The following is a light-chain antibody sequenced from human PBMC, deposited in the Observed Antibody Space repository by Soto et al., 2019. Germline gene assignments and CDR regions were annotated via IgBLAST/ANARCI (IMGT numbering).Light chain of an antibody. CDR2: GTS. CDR1: QSVPRSY. J-gene: IGKJ1*01. CDR3: QQYNNWWT. Sequence: EIVLAQSPGTLSLSPGERATLSCRASQSVPRSYLAWYQQKPGQAPRLLIYGTSSRATGIPDRFSGSGSGTDFTLTISRLEPEDFGVYYCQQYNNWWTFGQGTRWIS. V-gene: IGKV3-20*01.